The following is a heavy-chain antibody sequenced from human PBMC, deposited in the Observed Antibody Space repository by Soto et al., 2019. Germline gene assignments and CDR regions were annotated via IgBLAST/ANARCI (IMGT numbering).Heavy chain of an antibody. J-gene: IGHJ1*01. CDR3: ASGDSTWDSEYFQH. D-gene: IGHD4-17*01. Sequence: PETLSLTCTVSGGSISSYYWSWIRQSPGKGLEWIGYIYYSGNTNYNPSLKSRVTISVDTSKNQFSLKLSSVTAADTAVYYCASGDSTWDSEYFQHWGQGTLVTVSS. V-gene: IGHV4-59*01. CDR1: GGSISSYY. CDR2: IYYSGNT.